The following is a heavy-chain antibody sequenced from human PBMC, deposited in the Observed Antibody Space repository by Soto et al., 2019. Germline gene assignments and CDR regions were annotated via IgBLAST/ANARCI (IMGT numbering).Heavy chain of an antibody. CDR1: GGSLSGYY. CDR2: INHSGST. J-gene: IGHJ4*02. CDR3: ASQQIDN. Sequence: PSETQSLTCSVFGGSLSGYYWSWIRLPPGKGLEWIGEINHSGSTNYNPSLKSLVTISVDTSKNQFSLKLSSVTAADTAVYYCASQQIDNWGQGTLVTVSS. V-gene: IGHV4-34*01.